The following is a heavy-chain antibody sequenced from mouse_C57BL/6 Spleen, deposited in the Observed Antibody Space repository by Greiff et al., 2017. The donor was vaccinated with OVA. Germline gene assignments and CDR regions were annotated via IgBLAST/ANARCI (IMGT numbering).Heavy chain of an antibody. CDR1: GYTFTDYE. Sequence: QVQLKQSGAELVRPGASVTLSCKASGYTFTDYEMHWVKQTPVHGLEWIGAIDPETGGTASNQKFKGKAILTADKSSSTAYMELRSLTSEDSAVYYCTRRGNYYGSSYYFDYWGQGTTLTVSS. D-gene: IGHD1-1*01. V-gene: IGHV1-15*01. CDR2: IDPETGGT. J-gene: IGHJ2*01. CDR3: TRRGNYYGSSYYFDY.